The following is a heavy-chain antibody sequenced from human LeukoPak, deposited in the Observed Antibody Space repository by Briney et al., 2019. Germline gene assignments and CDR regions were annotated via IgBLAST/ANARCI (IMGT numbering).Heavy chain of an antibody. V-gene: IGHV3-64D*09. J-gene: IGHJ4*02. Sequence: GGSLRLSCSASGFTFSSYAMHWVRQAPGKGLEYVSAISSNGGSTYYADSVKGRFTISRDNSKNTLYLQMSSLRAEDTAVYYFVKGVGSGRLPAYYYWGQGTLVTVSS. CDR3: VKGVGSGRLPAYYY. CDR2: ISSNGGST. CDR1: GFTFSSYA. D-gene: IGHD6-19*01.